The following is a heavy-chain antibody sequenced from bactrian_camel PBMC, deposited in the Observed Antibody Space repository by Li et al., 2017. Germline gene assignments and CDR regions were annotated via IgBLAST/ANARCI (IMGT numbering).Heavy chain of an antibody. CDR2: IYGGSNT. Sequence: VQLVESGGGSVQAGGTLRLSCAASGYTYRYKCMGWFRQAPGKEREGVATIYGGSNTYYADSVKGRFTISQDNAKNTVYLHMNSLKPEDTAMYYCAADLPHRYGLEPHHAQYEYNYWGQGTQVTVS. CDR3: AADLPHRYGLEPHHAQYEYNY. J-gene: IGHJ4*01. CDR1: GYTYRYKC. V-gene: IGHV3S53*01. D-gene: IGHD5*01.